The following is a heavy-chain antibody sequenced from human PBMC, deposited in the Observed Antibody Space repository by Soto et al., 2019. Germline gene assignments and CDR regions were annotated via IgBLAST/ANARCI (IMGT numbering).Heavy chain of an antibody. J-gene: IGHJ3*02. CDR3: ARKGAFDI. Sequence: QVQLQESGPGLVKPSETLSLTCTVSGGSISSYYWSWIRQPPGKGLEWIGYIYYSGSTNYNPSLXSXLXXSVDTSKNHFSLKLSSVTAADTAVYYCARKGAFDIWGQGTMVTVSS. CDR1: GGSISSYY. V-gene: IGHV4-59*01. CDR2: IYYSGST.